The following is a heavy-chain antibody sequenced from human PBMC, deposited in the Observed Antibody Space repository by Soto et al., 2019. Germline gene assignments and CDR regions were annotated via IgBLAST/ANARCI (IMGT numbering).Heavy chain of an antibody. CDR1: GFTFTDAW. J-gene: IGHJ4*02. D-gene: IGHD3-3*01. CDR2: VKDMTEGGAI. V-gene: IGHV3-15*01. CDR3: AILDHDTLSDDY. Sequence: GGSLRLSCAASGFTFTDAWMSWVRQAPGKGLEWLGRVKDMTEGGAIDYAAPVKGRFIISRDDLKKTLYLQMNSLKSEDTAVYYCAILDHDTLSDDYWGQGTLVTVSS.